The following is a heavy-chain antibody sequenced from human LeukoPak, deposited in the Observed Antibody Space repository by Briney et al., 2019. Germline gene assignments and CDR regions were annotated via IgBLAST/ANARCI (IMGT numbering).Heavy chain of an antibody. Sequence: SETLSLTCTVSGGPISSYYWSWIRQPPGKGLEWIGYIYSSGSTNYNASLQSRHTKTVNQSKNQFSLKLSSVTAADTAVYDCARGRRDGPSTPYYFDYWGQGTLVTVSS. CDR3: ARGRRDGPSTPYYFDY. V-gene: IGHV4-4*08. J-gene: IGHJ4*02. CDR1: GGPISSYY. D-gene: IGHD5-24*01. CDR2: IYSSGST.